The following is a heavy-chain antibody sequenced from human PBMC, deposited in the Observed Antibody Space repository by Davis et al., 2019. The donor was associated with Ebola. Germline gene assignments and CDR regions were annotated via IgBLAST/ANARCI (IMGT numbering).Heavy chain of an antibody. V-gene: IGHV1-18*01. CDR2: ISVYNGNT. Sequence: ASVKVSCKASGYTFSNFAVSWVRQAPGQGLEWMGWISVYNGNTNYAQKFQGRVTITADESTSTAYMELSSLRSEDTAVYYCARWLYYDTSGYYHRNISGMDVWGQGTTVTVSS. CDR3: ARWLYYDTSGYYHRNISGMDV. J-gene: IGHJ6*02. CDR1: GYTFSNFA. D-gene: IGHD3-22*01.